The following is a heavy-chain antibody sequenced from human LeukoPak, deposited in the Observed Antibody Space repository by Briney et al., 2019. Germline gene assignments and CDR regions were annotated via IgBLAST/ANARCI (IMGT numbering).Heavy chain of an antibody. CDR1: GISFSSHG. CDR2: IWYDGSNI. J-gene: IGHJ4*02. V-gene: IGHV3-33*01. D-gene: IGHD3-22*01. CDR3: ARARNDYDGNGFSLLDY. Sequence: SGGSLRLSCAASGISFSSHGMHWVRQAPGKGLEWVAVIWYDGSNIYYTDSVKGRFTISRDNSKNTLYLQMNSLRAEDTALYYCARARNDYDGNGFSLLDYWGQGTLVTVSS.